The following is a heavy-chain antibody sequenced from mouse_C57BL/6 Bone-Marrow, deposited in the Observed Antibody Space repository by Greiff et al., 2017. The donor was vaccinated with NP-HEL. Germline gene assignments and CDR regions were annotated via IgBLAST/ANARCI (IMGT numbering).Heavy chain of an antibody. CDR2: ISDGGSYT. CDR3: ARYSSWASCFAY. CDR1: GFTFSSYA. V-gene: IGHV5-4*03. J-gene: IGHJ3*01. Sequence: EVKVEESGGGLVKPGGSLKLSCAASGFTFSSYAMSWVRQTPEQRLEWVATISDGGSYTYYTDNVKGRFTISSDNAKNNLYLQMRHLQAEETAMYYCARYSSWASCFAYWGQGTLVTVSA. D-gene: IGHD1-1*01.